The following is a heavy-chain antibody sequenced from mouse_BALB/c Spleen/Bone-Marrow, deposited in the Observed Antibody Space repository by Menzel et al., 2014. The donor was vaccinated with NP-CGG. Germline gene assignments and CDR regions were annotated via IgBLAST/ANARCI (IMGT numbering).Heavy chain of an antibody. CDR1: GYTLTSYW. CDR2: IAPGSGST. J-gene: IGHJ4*01. D-gene: IGHD2-1*01. Sequence: DLVKPGASVKLSCKASGYTLTSYWINWIEQRPGQGLEWIGRIAPGSGSTYYNEMFKGKATLTVDTSSSTAYIQLSSLSSEDSAVYFCARFPIYYGNYGAMDYWGQGTSVTVSS. V-gene: IGHV1S41*01. CDR3: ARFPIYYGNYGAMDY.